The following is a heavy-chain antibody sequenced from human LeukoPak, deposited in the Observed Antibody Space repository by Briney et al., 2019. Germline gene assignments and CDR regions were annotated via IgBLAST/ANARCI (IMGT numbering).Heavy chain of an antibody. V-gene: IGHV3-30*04. D-gene: IGHD5-12*01. J-gene: IGHJ4*02. Sequence: GGSLRLSCAAFGFTFGTYAMHWVRQAPGKGLEWVTIISYDGSKKYYADSVRGRFTISRDNSKNTLYLQMNSLRLEDTALYYCAGGDPYRGYDYPGVWGQGTLVTVSS. CDR2: ISYDGSKK. CDR1: GFTFGTYA. CDR3: AGGDPYRGYDYPGV.